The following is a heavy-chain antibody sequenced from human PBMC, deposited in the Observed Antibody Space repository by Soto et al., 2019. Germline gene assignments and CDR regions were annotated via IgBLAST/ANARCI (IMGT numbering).Heavy chain of an antibody. J-gene: IGHJ3*01. Sequence: EVQLVESGGGLVQPGESLRLSCAASGFTFSYYWMHWVRQTPGKGLLWVSHIHNDGSRTTYADSVKGRFTISRDNARNTVYLQMNSLRYDDTAVYYCARGDRGAFDLWGQGTAVTVSS. CDR2: IHNDGSRT. V-gene: IGHV3-74*03. CDR1: GFTFSYYW. D-gene: IGHD1-26*01. CDR3: ARGDRGAFDL.